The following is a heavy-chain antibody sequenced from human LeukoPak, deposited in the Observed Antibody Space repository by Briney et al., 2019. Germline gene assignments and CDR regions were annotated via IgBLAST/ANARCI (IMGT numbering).Heavy chain of an antibody. CDR1: GGSISSYY. Sequence: SETLSLTCTVSGGSISSYYWSWIRQPPGKGLEWIGYIYYSGSTNYNPSLKSRVTISVDTSKNQFSLKLSSVTAADTAVYYCATGIVGAEGPGVFDYWGQGTLVTVSS. CDR3: ATGIVGAEGPGVFDY. V-gene: IGHV4-59*01. D-gene: IGHD1-26*01. J-gene: IGHJ4*02. CDR2: IYYSGST.